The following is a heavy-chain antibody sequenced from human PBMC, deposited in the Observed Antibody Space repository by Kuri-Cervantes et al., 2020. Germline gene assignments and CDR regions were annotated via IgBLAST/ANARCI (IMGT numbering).Heavy chain of an antibody. J-gene: IGHJ6*03. CDR1: GLTFDDYA. CDR2: ITWNGGTT. Sequence: GESLKISCAASGLTFDDYAMHWVRQAPGKGLEWVSGITWNGGTTGYADSVRGRFTISRDNAKNSLYVQMNSLRVEDTALYHCARASGSGSSGSGYYYYMDVWGKGTTVTVSS. D-gene: IGHD3-10*01. V-gene: IGHV3-20*01. CDR3: ARASGSGSSGSGYYYYMDV.